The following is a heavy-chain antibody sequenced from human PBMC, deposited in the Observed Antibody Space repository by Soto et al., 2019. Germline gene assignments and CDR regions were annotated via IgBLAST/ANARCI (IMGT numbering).Heavy chain of an antibody. CDR3: ARDTARTYYDFWSGYQGSYGMDV. J-gene: IGHJ6*02. CDR1: GYTFTSYG. Sequence: ASVKVSCKASGYTFTSYGISWVRQAPGQGLEWMGWISAYNGNTNYAQKLQGRVTMTTDTSTSTAYMELRSLRSDDTAVYYCARDTARTYYDFWSGYQGSYGMDVWGQGTTVTVSS. CDR2: ISAYNGNT. V-gene: IGHV1-18*01. D-gene: IGHD3-3*01.